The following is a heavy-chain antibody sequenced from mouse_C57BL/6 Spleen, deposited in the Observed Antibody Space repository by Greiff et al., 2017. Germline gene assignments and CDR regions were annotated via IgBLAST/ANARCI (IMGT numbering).Heavy chain of an antibody. CDR2: INPNNGGT. Sequence: VQLQQSGPELVKPGASVKISCKASGYTFTDYYMNWVKQSHGKSLEWIGDINPNNGGTSYNQKFKGKATLTVDKSSSTAYMELRSLTSEDSAVYYCARRTHSSGYGFAYWGQGTLVTVSA. D-gene: IGHD3-2*02. V-gene: IGHV1-26*01. J-gene: IGHJ3*01. CDR1: GYTFTDYY. CDR3: ARRTHSSGYGFAY.